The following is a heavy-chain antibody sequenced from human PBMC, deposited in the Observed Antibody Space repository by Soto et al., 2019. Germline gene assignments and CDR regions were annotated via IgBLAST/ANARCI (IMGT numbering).Heavy chain of an antibody. V-gene: IGHV1-18*01. D-gene: IGHD2-15*01. Sequence: QVTLVQSGAEVKKPGASVKVSCKASGYTFTSYGISWVRQAPGQGLEWMGWISAYNGNTNYAQKLQGRGTITKDPGTSTAYMELRCLRSDDTAVYYCAREEWVVASPHVDYWGQGALVTVSA. J-gene: IGHJ4*02. CDR2: ISAYNGNT. CDR1: GYTFTSYG. CDR3: AREEWVVASPHVDY.